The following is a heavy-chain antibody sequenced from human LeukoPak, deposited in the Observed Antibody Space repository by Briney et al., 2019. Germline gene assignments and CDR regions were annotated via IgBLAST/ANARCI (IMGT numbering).Heavy chain of an antibody. V-gene: IGHV3-74*01. J-gene: IGHJ4*02. CDR1: GFTFSSYW. D-gene: IGHD1-26*01. CDR2: INSDGSST. CDR3: AKVGGSYGGVYYFDY. Sequence: GGSLRLSCAASGFTFSSYWMHWVRQAPGKGLVWVSRINSDGSSTTYADSVKGRFTISRDNAKNTLYLQMNSLRAEDTAVYYCAKVGGSYGGVYYFDYWGQGTLVTVSS.